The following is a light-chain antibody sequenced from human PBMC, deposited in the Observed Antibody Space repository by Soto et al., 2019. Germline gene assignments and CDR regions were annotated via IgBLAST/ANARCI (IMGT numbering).Light chain of an antibody. CDR3: SSYAGSNNVV. Sequence: QSVLTQPPSASGSPGQSVTISCTGTSSDVGGYNYVSWYQQHTGKAPKLMIYEVTKRPSGVPDRFSGSKSGNTASLTVSGIQAEDEADYYCSSYAGSNNVVFCGGTKLTVL. CDR2: EVT. J-gene: IGLJ2*01. V-gene: IGLV2-8*01. CDR1: SSDVGGYNY.